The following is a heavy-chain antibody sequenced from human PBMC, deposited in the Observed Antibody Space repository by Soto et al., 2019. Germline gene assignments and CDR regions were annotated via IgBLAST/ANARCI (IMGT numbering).Heavy chain of an antibody. V-gene: IGHV3-23*01. CDR3: AKDPLVVVVPAAIPRSWFDP. CDR2: ISGSGGST. D-gene: IGHD2-2*02. J-gene: IGHJ5*02. Sequence: GGSLRLSCAASGFTFSSYAMSWVRQAPGKGLEWVSAISGSGGSTYYADSVKGRFTISRDNSKNTLYLQMNSLRAEDTAVYYCAKDPLVVVVPAAIPRSWFDPWGQGTLVTVSS. CDR1: GFTFSSYA.